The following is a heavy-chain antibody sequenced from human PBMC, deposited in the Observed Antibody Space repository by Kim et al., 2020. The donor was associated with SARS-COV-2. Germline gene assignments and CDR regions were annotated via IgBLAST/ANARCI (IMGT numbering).Heavy chain of an antibody. D-gene: IGHD2-15*01. V-gene: IGHV3-30*02. Sequence: ADAVKGRFTISRDNSKNTLYLQMNSLRAEDTAVYYCAKGDYCSGGSCFDYWGQGTLVTVSS. J-gene: IGHJ4*02. CDR3: AKGDYCSGGSCFDY.